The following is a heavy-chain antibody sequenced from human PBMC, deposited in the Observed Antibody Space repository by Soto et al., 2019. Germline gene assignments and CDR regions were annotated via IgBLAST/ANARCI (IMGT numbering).Heavy chain of an antibody. J-gene: IGHJ6*03. CDR1: GFTFSSYA. CDR2: ISGSGGST. CDR3: AKSPESIAARLYYYYYMDV. Sequence: GGSLRLSCAASGFTFSSYAMSWVRQAPGKGLEWVSAISGSGGSTYYADSVKGRFTISRDNSKNTLYLQMNSLRAEDTAVYYCAKSPESIAARLYYYYYMDVWGKGTTVTVSS. V-gene: IGHV3-23*01. D-gene: IGHD6-6*01.